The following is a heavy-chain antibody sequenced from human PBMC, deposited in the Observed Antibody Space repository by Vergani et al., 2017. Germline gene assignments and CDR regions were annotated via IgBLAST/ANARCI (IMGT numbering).Heavy chain of an antibody. Sequence: QVRLQESGPGLVKPSQTLSLTCTVSGGSIRSGDYFWSWIRQPPGKGLEYIGYIFYSGSTYYNPSLKSRVTISVDTSRNQFSLKLGSVTAADTAVYSCAAFLMTWGTYYPHFMAVWGKGTTVTVSS. CDR1: GGSIRSGDYF. CDR3: AAFLMTWGTYYPHFMAV. J-gene: IGHJ6*03. V-gene: IGHV4-30-4*01. CDR2: IFYSGST. D-gene: IGHD1-7*01.